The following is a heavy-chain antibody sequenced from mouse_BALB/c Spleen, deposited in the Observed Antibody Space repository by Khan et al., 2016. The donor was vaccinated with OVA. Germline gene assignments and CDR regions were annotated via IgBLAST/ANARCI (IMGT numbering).Heavy chain of an antibody. V-gene: IGHV5-4*02. CDR3: ASAGHREFAY. Sequence: EVELLESGGGLVKPGGSLKLSCAASGFTFSDSYMYWVRQTPEKRLEWVATISDGGRYTYYPASVQGRFTISRDNATNHLYRQMGSLKSEDTAMYYCASAGHREFAYWCQGTLVTGSA. J-gene: IGHJ3*01. D-gene: IGHD2-14*01. CDR1: GFTFSDSY. CDR2: ISDGGRYT.